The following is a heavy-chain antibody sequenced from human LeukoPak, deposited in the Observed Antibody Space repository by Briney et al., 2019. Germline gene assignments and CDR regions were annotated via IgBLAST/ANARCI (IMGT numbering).Heavy chain of an antibody. D-gene: IGHD1-26*01. CDR1: GLTFSSYS. CDR2: ISSSSSTI. CDR3: AREISGSYYSNWFDP. V-gene: IGHV3-48*01. J-gene: IGHJ5*02. Sequence: GGSLRLSCAASGLTFSSYSMNWVRQAPGKGLEWVSYISSSSSTIYYADSVKGRFTISRDNAKNSLYLQMNSLRAEDTAVYYCAREISGSYYSNWFDPWGQGTLVTVSS.